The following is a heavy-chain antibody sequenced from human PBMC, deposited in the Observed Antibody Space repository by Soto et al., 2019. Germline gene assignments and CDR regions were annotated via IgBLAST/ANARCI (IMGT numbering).Heavy chain of an antibody. CDR2: IYFTGKT. V-gene: IGHV4-31*03. D-gene: IGHD4-4*01. CDR3: AKVPRPRPTTSVTSWWFDR. CDR1: GGSIREGGYY. J-gene: IGHJ5*01. Sequence: SETLSLTCSVSGGSIREGGYYWAWIRQRPGKGLEWMGFIYFTGKTNYNPSFESRLSMSVDMSMSQLSLRLTSVTAADTAVYFCAKVPRPRPTTSVTSWWFDRWGPGSRVTVAS.